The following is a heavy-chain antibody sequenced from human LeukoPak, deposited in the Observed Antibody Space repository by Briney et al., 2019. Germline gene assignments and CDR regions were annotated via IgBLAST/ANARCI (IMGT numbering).Heavy chain of an antibody. Sequence: SGPALVKPTQTLTLACTFSEFSLSTSGMCVSWIRQPPGKALEWLTRIDWDDDKYYSTSLQTRLTISKDTSKNQVVLTMTNMDPVDTATYYCARIRGSSWDFDYWGQGTLVTVSS. D-gene: IGHD6-13*01. J-gene: IGHJ4*02. CDR3: ARIRGSSWDFDY. V-gene: IGHV2-70*11. CDR1: EFSLSTSGMC. CDR2: IDWDDDK.